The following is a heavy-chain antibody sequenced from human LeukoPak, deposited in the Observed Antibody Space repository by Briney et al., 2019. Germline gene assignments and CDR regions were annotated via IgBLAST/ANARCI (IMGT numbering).Heavy chain of an antibody. Sequence: GGSLRLSCAASGFTFSSYGMHWVRQAPGKGLEWVSSISSSSSYIYYADSVKGRFTISRDNAKNSLYLQMNSLRAEDTAVYYCARAYSSGWYLDYWGQGTLVTVSS. D-gene: IGHD6-19*01. CDR2: ISSSSSYI. V-gene: IGHV3-21*01. J-gene: IGHJ4*02. CDR3: ARAYSSGWYLDY. CDR1: GFTFSSYG.